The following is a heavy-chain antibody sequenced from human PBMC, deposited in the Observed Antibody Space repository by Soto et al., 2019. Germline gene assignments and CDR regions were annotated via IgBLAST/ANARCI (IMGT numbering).Heavy chain of an antibody. CDR3: AKGGRGWECYYCGMDV. V-gene: IGHV3-30*18. D-gene: IGHD1-26*01. J-gene: IGHJ6*02. Sequence: QVQLVESGGGVVQPGRSLRLSCAASGFTFSSYGMHWVRQAPGKGLEWVAVISYDGSNKYYADSVKGRFTISKDNSKNTVYLQMNSVRAEDRGVYYCAKGGRGWECYYCGMDVWGQGTTVTVSS. CDR2: ISYDGSNK. CDR1: GFTFSSYG.